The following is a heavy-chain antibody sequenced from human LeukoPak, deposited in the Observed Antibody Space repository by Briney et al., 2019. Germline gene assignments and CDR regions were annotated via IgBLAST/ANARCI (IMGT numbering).Heavy chain of an antibody. CDR3: ARESSNGYNSDTFDI. CDR2: IGTAGDT. J-gene: IGHJ3*02. CDR1: GFTFSTYD. V-gene: IGHV3-13*01. Sequence: GGSLRLSCAASGFTFSTYDMHWVRQPTGKVLEWVSAIGTAGDTYYPGSVKGRFTISRENAKNSLYLQMNSLRAGDTAVYYCARESSNGYNSDTFDIWGQGTMVTVSS. D-gene: IGHD5-24*01.